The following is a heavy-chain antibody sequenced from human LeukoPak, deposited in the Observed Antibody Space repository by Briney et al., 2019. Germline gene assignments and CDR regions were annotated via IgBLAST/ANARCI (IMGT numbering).Heavy chain of an antibody. D-gene: IGHD1-26*01. CDR2: ISYDGSNK. V-gene: IGHV3-30*18. CDR3: AKDLIGIVGATYGY. CDR1: GFTFSSYG. Sequence: SGGSLRLSCAASGFTFSSYGMHWVRQAPGTGLEWVAVISYDGSNKYYADSVKGRFTISRDNSKNTLYLQMNSLRAEDTAVYYCAKDLIGIVGATYGYWGQGTLVTVSS. J-gene: IGHJ4*02.